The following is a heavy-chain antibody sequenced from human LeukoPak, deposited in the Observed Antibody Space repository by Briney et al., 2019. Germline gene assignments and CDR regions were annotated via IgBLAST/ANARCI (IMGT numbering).Heavy chain of an antibody. V-gene: IGHV4-34*01. J-gene: IGHJ4*02. Sequence: SETLSLTCAVYGGSFSGYYWSWIRQPPGKGLEWIGGINHSGSTNYNPSLKSRVTISVDTSKNQFSLKLSSVTAADTAVYYCARDPDYYYDSSGSSYWGQGTLVTVSS. D-gene: IGHD3-22*01. CDR1: GGSFSGYY. CDR2: INHSGST. CDR3: ARDPDYYYDSSGSSY.